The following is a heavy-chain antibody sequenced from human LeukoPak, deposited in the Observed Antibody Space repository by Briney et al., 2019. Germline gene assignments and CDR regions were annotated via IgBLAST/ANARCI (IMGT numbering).Heavy chain of an antibody. J-gene: IGHJ4*02. CDR1: GYSFSSYW. CDR3: ARDGGGVSSWVSH. D-gene: IGHD2-8*02. V-gene: IGHV5-10-1*01. Sequence: GESLKISCKGSGYSFSSYWISWVRHMPGKGLEWIGRIDPGDSFTKYRPSLEGRVTISADKSLSTVYLQWSSLKASDTAIYYCARDGGGVSSWVSHWGQGTLVTVSS. CDR2: IDPGDSFT.